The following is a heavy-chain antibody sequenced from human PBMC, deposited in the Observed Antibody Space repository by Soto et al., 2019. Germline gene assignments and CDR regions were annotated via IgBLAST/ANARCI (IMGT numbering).Heavy chain of an antibody. CDR1: GYTFTSYG. Sequence: GASVKVSCKASGYTFTSYGISWVRQAPGQGLEWMGWISAYNGNTNYAQKLQGRVTMTTDTSTSTAYMELRSQRSDDTAVYYCARDPSTIFGVVYFDYWGQGTLVTVSS. CDR2: ISAYNGNT. J-gene: IGHJ4*02. CDR3: ARDPSTIFGVVYFDY. D-gene: IGHD3-3*01. V-gene: IGHV1-18*01.